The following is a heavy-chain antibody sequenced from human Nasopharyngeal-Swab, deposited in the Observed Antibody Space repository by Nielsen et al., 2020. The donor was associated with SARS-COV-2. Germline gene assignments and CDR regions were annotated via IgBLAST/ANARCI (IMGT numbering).Heavy chain of an antibody. D-gene: IGHD2-2*01. J-gene: IGHJ5*02. CDR3: ARDQGFTSSYWFDP. CDR1: GYTFSSYG. CDR2: ISAYNADT. V-gene: IGHV1-18*01. Sequence: ASVKVSCKASGYTFSSYGINWVRQAPGRGLEWMGWISAYNADTSYAQRLQDRVSMTTDTSTSTAYMELRSLRSDDTAVYYCARDQGFTSSYWFDPWGQGTLVTVSS.